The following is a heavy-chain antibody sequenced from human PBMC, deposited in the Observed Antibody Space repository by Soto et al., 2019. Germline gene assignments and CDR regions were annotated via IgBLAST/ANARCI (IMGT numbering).Heavy chain of an antibody. D-gene: IGHD6-13*01. J-gene: IGHJ4*02. CDR1: GYTLTELS. CDR3: ARGGDSSSWYFVS. V-gene: IGHV1-24*01. CDR2: FDPEDGET. Sequence: ASVKVSCKVSGYTLTELSMHWVRQAPGKGLEWMGGFDPEDGETIYAQKFQGRATMTEDTSTDTAYMELRSLRSDDTAVYYCARGGDSSSWYFVSWGQETLVTVYS.